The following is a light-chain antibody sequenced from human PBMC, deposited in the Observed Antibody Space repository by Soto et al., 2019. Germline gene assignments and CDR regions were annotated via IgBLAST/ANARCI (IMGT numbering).Light chain of an antibody. CDR3: SSYTTSSTRV. V-gene: IGLV2-14*03. CDR1: SSDVGAYDY. J-gene: IGLJ1*01. Sequence: QAVLTQPASVSGSPGQSITISCTGTSSDVGAYDYVSWYQQHPDKAPKLMIYEVSYRPSGVSNRFSGSKSVNTATLTISGLQAEGEADYYCSSYTTSSTRVFGTGTKVTVL. CDR2: EVS.